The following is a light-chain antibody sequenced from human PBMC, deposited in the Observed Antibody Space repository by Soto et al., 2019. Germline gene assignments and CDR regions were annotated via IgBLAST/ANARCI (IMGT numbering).Light chain of an antibody. V-gene: IGLV3-27*01. Sequence: SYELTQPSSMSVSPGQTARITCSGDVLAKKYARWFQQKPGQAPVLVIYKDSERPSGIPERFSGSSSGTTVTLTISGAQVEEEDDYYCYSADDNNHVVFGGGTKLTVL. CDR1: VLAKKY. J-gene: IGLJ2*01. CDR3: YSADDNNHVV. CDR2: KDS.